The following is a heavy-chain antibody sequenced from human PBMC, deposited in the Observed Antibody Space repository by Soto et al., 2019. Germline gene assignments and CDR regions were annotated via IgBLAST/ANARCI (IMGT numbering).Heavy chain of an antibody. CDR2: ISYDGSEK. V-gene: IGHV3-30*03. CDR3: ARDRRLYYSDAFDI. D-gene: IGHD1-26*01. CDR1: GFTFSIYG. Sequence: QVQLVESGGGVVQPGRSLRLSCAASGFTFSIYGMHWVRQAPGKGLEWVAAISYDGSEKHYADSVKGRFPISRDNSKNTVYLQMNSRRAEDTAMYYCARDRRLYYSDAFDIWGQGTTVTVSS. J-gene: IGHJ3*02.